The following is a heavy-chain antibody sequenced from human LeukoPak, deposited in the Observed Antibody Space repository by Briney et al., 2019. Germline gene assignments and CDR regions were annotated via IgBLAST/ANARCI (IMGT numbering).Heavy chain of an antibody. J-gene: IGHJ5*02. V-gene: IGHV3-74*03. CDR2: TKSDGSST. Sequence: HRGSLRLSCAASGFTFSGYWMHWVRQAPGKGLVWVSRTKSDGSSTTYADSVKGRFTVSRDNAKNTLYLQMSSLRVEDTAVYYCVRSDWFDPWGQGTLVTVSS. CDR3: VRSDWFDP. CDR1: GFTFSGYW.